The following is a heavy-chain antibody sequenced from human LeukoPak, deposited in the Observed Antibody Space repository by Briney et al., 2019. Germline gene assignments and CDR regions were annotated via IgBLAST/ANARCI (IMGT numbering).Heavy chain of an antibody. V-gene: IGHV3-23*01. CDR1: GFTFSSYA. D-gene: IGHD3-3*01. CDR2: LSGSGAGT. CDR3: AKAELGVDTFFDY. Sequence: GGSLRLSCAASGFTFSSYAMTWVRQAPGRGLEWVATLSGSGAGTYYSDSVQGRFTISRDNSKRTLFLQMNSLRAEDTAFYYCAKAELGVDTFFDYWGQGTLVTVSS. J-gene: IGHJ4*02.